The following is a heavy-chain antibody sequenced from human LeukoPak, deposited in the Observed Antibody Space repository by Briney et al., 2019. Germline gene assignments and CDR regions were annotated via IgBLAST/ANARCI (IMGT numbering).Heavy chain of an antibody. V-gene: IGHV4-38-2*01. J-gene: IGHJ5*02. CDR3: ARHGNYYDTSQSDP. CDR2: VYHSGST. CDR1: AYSISSGYY. D-gene: IGHD3-22*01. Sequence: SETLSLTCAVSAYSISSGYYWGWIRQPPGKGLEWIGSVYHSGSTYYNPSLKSRVTISVDTSKNQFSLKLSSVTAADTAVYYCARHGNYYDTSQSDPWGQGTLVTVSS.